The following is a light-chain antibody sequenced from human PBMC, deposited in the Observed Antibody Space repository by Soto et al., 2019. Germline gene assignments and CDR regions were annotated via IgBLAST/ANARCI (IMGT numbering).Light chain of an antibody. CDR2: EGS. CDR1: SSDVGSYNL. CDR3: AAWDDSLEVV. J-gene: IGLJ2*01. V-gene: IGLV2-14*02. Sequence: QSVLTQPASVSGSPGQSITISCTGTSSDVGSYNLVSWYQQHPGKAPKLMIYEGSKRPSGVSNRFSGSKSGNTASLAISGLQSEDEADYYCAAWDDSLEVVFGGGTKVTVL.